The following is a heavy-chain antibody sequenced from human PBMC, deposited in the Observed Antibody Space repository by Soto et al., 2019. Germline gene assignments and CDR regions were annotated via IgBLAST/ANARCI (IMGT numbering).Heavy chain of an antibody. CDR2: ISAYNGNT. V-gene: IGHV1-18*01. J-gene: IGHJ3*02. Sequence: ASVKVSCKASGYTFTSYGISWVRQAPGQGLEWMGWISAYNGNTNYAQKLQGRVTMTTDTSTSTAYMELRSLRSDDTAVYYCARDTAGDLIEAANDAFDIWGQGTMVTVS. CDR1: GYTFTSYG. CDR3: ARDTAGDLIEAANDAFDI. D-gene: IGHD6-13*01.